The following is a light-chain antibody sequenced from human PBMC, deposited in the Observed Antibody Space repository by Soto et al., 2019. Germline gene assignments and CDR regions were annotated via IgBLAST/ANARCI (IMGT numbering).Light chain of an antibody. V-gene: IGKV3-15*01. J-gene: IGKJ1*01. CDR2: GAS. CDR3: QHYNHWPPKMA. Sequence: EIVMTQSPGTLSVSPGERATLSCRASQSITNNLAWYQQKVGQAPRLLIYGASTRATGIPARFRGSGSGTEFALTISRLESEGFAVYYCQHYNHWPPKMAFCQGTKVEIK. CDR1: QSITNN.